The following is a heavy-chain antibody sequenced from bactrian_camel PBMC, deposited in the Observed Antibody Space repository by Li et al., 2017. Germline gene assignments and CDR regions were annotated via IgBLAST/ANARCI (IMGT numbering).Heavy chain of an antibody. CDR1: GATYSDYC. D-gene: IGHD2*01. J-gene: IGHJ4*01. CDR3: AVLRCGSWALVTD. V-gene: IGHV3S10*01. Sequence: DVQLVESGGGSVQAGGSLRLSCAVSGATYSDYCMMWFRQAPGKEREGVVGIVSDANTSYADSVKGRFTISRDNAKDTVYLQMNSLKPEDTAMYYCAVLRCGSWALVTDWGQGTQVTVS. CDR2: IVSDANT.